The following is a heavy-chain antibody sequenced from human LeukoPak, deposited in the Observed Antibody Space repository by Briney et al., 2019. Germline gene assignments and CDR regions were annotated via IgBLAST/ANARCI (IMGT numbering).Heavy chain of an antibody. J-gene: IGHJ4*02. D-gene: IGHD6-13*01. V-gene: IGHV5-51*01. CDR1: GYSFTSYW. CDR3: ARHAVTQSGSSWFDY. Sequence: GESLKISCKGSGYSFTSYWIGWVRQMPGKGLEWMGIIYPGDSDTRYSPSFQGQVTISADKSISTAYLQWSSLKASDTAMYYCARHAVTQSGSSWFDYWGQGTLVTVST. CDR2: IYPGDSDT.